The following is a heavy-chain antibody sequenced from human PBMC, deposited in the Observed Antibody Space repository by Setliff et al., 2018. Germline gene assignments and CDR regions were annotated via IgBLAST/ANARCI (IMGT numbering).Heavy chain of an antibody. CDR2: IITSTGKT. Sequence: RASVKVSCKASGYTFTNFGFHWLRQAPGQGLEWMAMIITSTGKTSYAQKFQGRVTVTTDTYTGTGYMELRSLRSDDTAMYFCARFGGSCSSSSCYASDLWGQGTMVTVS. CDR1: GYTFTNFG. V-gene: IGHV1-18*01. CDR3: ARFGGSCSSSSCYASDL. J-gene: IGHJ3*01. D-gene: IGHD2-2*01.